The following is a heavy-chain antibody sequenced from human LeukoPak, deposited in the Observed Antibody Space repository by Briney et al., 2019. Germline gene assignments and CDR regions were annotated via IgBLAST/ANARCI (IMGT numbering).Heavy chain of an antibody. V-gene: IGHV3-21*01. CDR2: ITSSSNCI. CDR3: VRDNLGSYGNI. J-gene: IGHJ4*02. CDR1: GFTFSSYN. D-gene: IGHD1-26*01. Sequence: GSLRLSCAASGFTFSSYNMNWDRQAPGKGLEWVASITSSSNCIYYADSVRGRFTISRDNSKNSLYLQTNSLRAEDTAVYYCVRDNLGSYGNIWGQGTLVTVSS.